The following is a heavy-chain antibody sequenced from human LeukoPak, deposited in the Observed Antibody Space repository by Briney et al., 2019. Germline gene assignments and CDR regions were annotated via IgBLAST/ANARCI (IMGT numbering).Heavy chain of an antibody. Sequence: PSETLSLTCAVYGGSLNGHYWSWIRQPPGKGLEWIGEGSESGGTKFNPSLKSRVTISADTSKNQFSLKLNSVTAADTAVYYCTRDGPRSSGYPDDWGQGTLVTVSS. CDR2: GSESGGT. V-gene: IGHV4-34*01. J-gene: IGHJ4*02. CDR3: TRDGPRSSGYPDD. CDR1: GGSLNGHY. D-gene: IGHD3-22*01.